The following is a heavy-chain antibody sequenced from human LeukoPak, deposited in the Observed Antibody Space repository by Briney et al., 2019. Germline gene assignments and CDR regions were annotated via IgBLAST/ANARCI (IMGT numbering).Heavy chain of an antibody. D-gene: IGHD2-15*01. Sequence: GASVKVSCTASGYTFTSYDFNWVRQATGQGLEWMGWMNPNSGNTGYAQKFQGRVTMTRNTSISTAYMELSSLRCEDTAVYYCARARYCSGGSCYWCGDWFDPWGQGALVTVSS. CDR3: ARARYCSGGSCYWCGDWFDP. CDR2: MNPNSGNT. V-gene: IGHV1-8*01. CDR1: GYTFTSYD. J-gene: IGHJ5*02.